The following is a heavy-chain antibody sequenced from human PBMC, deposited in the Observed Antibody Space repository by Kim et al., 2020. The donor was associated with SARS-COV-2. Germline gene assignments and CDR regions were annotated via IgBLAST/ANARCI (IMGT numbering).Heavy chain of an antibody. V-gene: IGHV4-30-2*01. D-gene: IGHD1-26*01. CDR3: ARGGGSYYISDAFDI. Sequence: SETLSLTCAVSGGSISSGGYSWSWIRQPPGKGLEWIGYIYHSGSTYYNPSLKSRVTISVDRSKNQFSLKLSSVTAADTAVYYCARGGGSYYISDAFDIWGQGTMVTVSS. J-gene: IGHJ3*02. CDR1: GGSISSGGYS. CDR2: IYHSGST.